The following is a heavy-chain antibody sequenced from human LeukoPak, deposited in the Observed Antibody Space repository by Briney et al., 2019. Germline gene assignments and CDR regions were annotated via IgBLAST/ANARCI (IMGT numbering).Heavy chain of an antibody. D-gene: IGHD6-13*01. CDR1: GGSISSYY. CDR3: ARARVVSSSWYIDY. J-gene: IGHJ4*02. CDR2: IYYSGST. Sequence: SETLSLTCTVSGGSISSYYWSWFRQPPGKGLEWFGYIYYSGSTNYNPSLKSRVTISVDTSKNQFSLKLSSVTAADTAVYYCARARVVSSSWYIDYWGQGTLVTVSS. V-gene: IGHV4-59*01.